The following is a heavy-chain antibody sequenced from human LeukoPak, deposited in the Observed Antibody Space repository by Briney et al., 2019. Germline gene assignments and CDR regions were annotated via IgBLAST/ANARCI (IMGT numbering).Heavy chain of an antibody. CDR3: ARASSDFWSGYSSAIDY. Sequence: GASVKVSCKASGYTFTGYYMHWVRQAPGQGLEWMGWINPNSGCTNYAQKFQGRVTMTRDTSISTAYMELSRLRSDDTAVYYCARASSDFWSGYSSAIDYWGQGTLVTVSS. CDR2: INPNSGCT. V-gene: IGHV1-2*02. J-gene: IGHJ4*02. D-gene: IGHD3-3*01. CDR1: GYTFTGYY.